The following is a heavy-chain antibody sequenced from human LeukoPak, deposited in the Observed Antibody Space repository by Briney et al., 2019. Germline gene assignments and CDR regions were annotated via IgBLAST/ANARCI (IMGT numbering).Heavy chain of an antibody. Sequence: ASVKVSCKASGYTFTSYDINWVRQATGEGREWMGWMNPNSGNTGYAQKFQGRVTITRNTSIRTDYMELSSLRSEDTAVYYCARVYYDSSGYYWNNWFDPWGQGTLVTVSS. V-gene: IGHV1-8*01. CDR2: MNPNSGNT. J-gene: IGHJ5*02. CDR1: GYTFTSYD. D-gene: IGHD3-22*01. CDR3: ARVYYDSSGYYWNNWFDP.